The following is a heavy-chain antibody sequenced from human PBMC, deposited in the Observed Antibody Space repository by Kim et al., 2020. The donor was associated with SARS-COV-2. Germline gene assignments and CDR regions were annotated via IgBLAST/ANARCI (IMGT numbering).Heavy chain of an antibody. CDR3: AKDKVDFWSGYSEPFDY. D-gene: IGHD3-3*01. CDR2: ISYDGSNK. CDR1: GFTFSSYG. J-gene: IGHJ4*01. V-gene: IGHV3-30*18. Sequence: GGSLRLSCAASGFTFSSYGMHWVRQAPGKGLEWVAVISYDGSNKYYADSVKGRFTISRDNSKNTLYLQMTSLRAEDTAVYYCAKDKVDFWSGYSEPFDY.